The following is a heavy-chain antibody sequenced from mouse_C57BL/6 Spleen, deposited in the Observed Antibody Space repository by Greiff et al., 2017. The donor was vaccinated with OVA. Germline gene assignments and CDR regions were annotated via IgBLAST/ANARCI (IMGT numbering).Heavy chain of an antibody. V-gene: IGHV14-4*01. CDR1: GFNIKDDY. D-gene: IGHD2-1*01. CDR2: IDPENGDT. CDR3: TTWGNYGFAY. Sequence: DVQLQESGAELVRPGASVKLSCTASGFNIKDDYMHWVKQRPEQGLEWIGWIDPENGDTEYASKFQGKATITADTSSNTAYLQLSSLTSEDTAVYYCTTWGNYGFAYWGQGTLVTVSA. J-gene: IGHJ3*01.